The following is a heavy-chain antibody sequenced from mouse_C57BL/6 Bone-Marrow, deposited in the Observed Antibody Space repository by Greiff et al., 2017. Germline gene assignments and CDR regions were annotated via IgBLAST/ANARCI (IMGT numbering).Heavy chain of an antibody. D-gene: IGHD2-4*01. Sequence: QVQLQQPGAELVKPGASVKLSCKASGYTFTSYWMHWVKQRPGQGLEWIGMIHPNSGSTNYNEKFKSKATLTVDKSSSTAYMQLSSLTSEDSAFYYCARRPLYYDYDGWYFDFWGTGTTVTVSS. CDR2: IHPNSGST. J-gene: IGHJ1*03. CDR3: ARRPLYYDYDGWYFDF. CDR1: GYTFTSYW. V-gene: IGHV1-64*01.